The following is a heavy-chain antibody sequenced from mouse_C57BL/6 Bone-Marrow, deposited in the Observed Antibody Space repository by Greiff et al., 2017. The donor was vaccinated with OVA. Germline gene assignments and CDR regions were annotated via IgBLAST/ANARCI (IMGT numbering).Heavy chain of an antibody. D-gene: IGHD1-1*01. Sequence: QVQLKESGAELARPGASVKLSCKASGYTFTSYGLSWVKQRTGQGLEWIGEIYPRSGNTYYNEKFKGKATLTADKSSSTAYMELRSLTSEDSAVYFCAHYYGSSYVGYAMDYWGQGTSVTVSS. CDR2: IYPRSGNT. V-gene: IGHV1-81*01. J-gene: IGHJ4*01. CDR1: GYTFTSYG. CDR3: AHYYGSSYVGYAMDY.